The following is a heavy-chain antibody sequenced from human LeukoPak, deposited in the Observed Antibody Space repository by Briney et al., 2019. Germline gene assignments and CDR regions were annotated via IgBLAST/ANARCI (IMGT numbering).Heavy chain of an antibody. D-gene: IGHD3-22*01. CDR2: INPNSGGT. V-gene: IGHV1-2*06. CDR3: ARDGHDSSGYYEDY. CDR1: EYTFTGYY. Sequence: ASVKVSCKASEYTFTGYYMHWVRQAPGQGLEWMGRINPNSGGTNYAQKFQGRVTMTRDTSISTAYMELSRLTSDDTAIYYCARDGHDSSGYYEDYWGQGTMVTVSS. J-gene: IGHJ4*02.